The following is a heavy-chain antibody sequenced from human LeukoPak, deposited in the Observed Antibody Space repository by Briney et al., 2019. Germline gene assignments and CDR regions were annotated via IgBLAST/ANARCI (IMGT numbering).Heavy chain of an antibody. CDR3: ARVRCSGGSCFYNFDY. D-gene: IGHD2-15*01. V-gene: IGHV3-21*01. CDR2: LSSSSTYI. CDR1: GFTFSTYS. Sequence: GGSLRLSCAASGFTFSTYSMNWVRQAPGKGLEWVSSLSSSSTYIYYADSVKGRFTIPRDNAKNSLYLQMNSLRAEDTAVYYCARVRCSGGSCFYNFDYWGQGSLVTVSS. J-gene: IGHJ4*02.